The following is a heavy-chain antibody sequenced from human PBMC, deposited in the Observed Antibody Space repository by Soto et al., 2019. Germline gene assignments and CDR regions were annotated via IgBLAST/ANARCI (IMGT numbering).Heavy chain of an antibody. CDR3: AREYSSGWYYYYGMDV. D-gene: IGHD6-19*01. J-gene: IGHJ6*02. CDR2: IKQDGSEK. CDR1: GFTFSSYW. V-gene: IGHV3-7*03. Sequence: EVQLVESGGGLVQPGGSLGLSCAASGFTFSSYWMSWVRQAPGKGLEWVANIKQDGSEKYYVDSVKGRFTISRDNAKNSLYLQMNSLRAEDTAVYYCAREYSSGWYYYYGMDVWGQGTTVTVSS.